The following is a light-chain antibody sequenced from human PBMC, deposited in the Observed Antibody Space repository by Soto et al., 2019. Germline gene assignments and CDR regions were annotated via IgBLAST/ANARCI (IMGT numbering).Light chain of an antibody. CDR3: QQLSNYPPIT. Sequence: IQLTQSPSSLSASVGDRVTITCRASQGISSFLAWYQQKPGKAPKLLIYAASTLQSGVPSRFSGSGSGTDFTLTISSLQPDDFATYYCQQLSNYPPITFGQGTRLEIK. CDR2: AAS. J-gene: IGKJ5*01. V-gene: IGKV1-9*01. CDR1: QGISSF.